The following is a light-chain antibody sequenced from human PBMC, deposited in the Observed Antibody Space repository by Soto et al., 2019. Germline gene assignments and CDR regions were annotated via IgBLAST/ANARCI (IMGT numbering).Light chain of an antibody. J-gene: IGKJ2*01. CDR2: GAS. CDR1: QSVRSNY. Sequence: EIVLTQSPGTLSLSPGERATLSCRASQSVRSNYLAWYQQKPGQAPRLLIYGASSRATGIPDRFSGTGSGRDFTRTISRLEPEDFAVYYCQQYGGSPYTFGQGTKLEIK. CDR3: QQYGGSPYT. V-gene: IGKV3-20*01.